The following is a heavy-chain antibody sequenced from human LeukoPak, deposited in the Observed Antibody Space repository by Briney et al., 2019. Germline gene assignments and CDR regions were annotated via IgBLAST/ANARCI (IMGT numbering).Heavy chain of an antibody. CDR2: INSDGGGT. J-gene: IGHJ4*02. D-gene: IGHD6-13*01. CDR1: GFTFSRYY. V-gene: IGHV3-74*01. Sequence: GGSLRLSCAASGFTFSRYYMHWVRQAPGKGLVWVSRINSDGGGTTYADSAKGRFTGSRDNAKNTLYLQMNSLRVEDTAMYYCTRVFAGDEYSSSGYWGQGTLVTVSS. CDR3: TRVFAGDEYSSSGY.